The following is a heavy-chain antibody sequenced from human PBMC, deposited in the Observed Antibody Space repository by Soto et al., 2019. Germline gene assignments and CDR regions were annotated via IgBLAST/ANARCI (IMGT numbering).Heavy chain of an antibody. CDR1: GFTFDDYA. Sequence: EVQLVESGGGLVQSGRSLRLSCAASGFTFDDYAMHWVRQAPGKGLEWVSGISWNGVRIGSADSVMGRFTISRDNTQNSLFLEMNSLRAEDTALYYCVKDRVESGLGEVDYWGQGTLVTVSS. V-gene: IGHV3-9*01. D-gene: IGHD3-16*01. J-gene: IGHJ4*02. CDR3: VKDRVESGLGEVDY. CDR2: ISWNGVRI.